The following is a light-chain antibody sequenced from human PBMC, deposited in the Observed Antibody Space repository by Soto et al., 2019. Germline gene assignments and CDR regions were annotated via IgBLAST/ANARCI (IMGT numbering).Light chain of an antibody. CDR1: QSVSSSY. Sequence: EIVLTQSPGTLSLSPGERATLSCRASQSVSSSYLAWYQQKPGQAPRLLIYGASSSATGIPDRFSGSGSGTDFTLTISRLEPEDFAVYYCQKATTFGQRTKVEIK. J-gene: IGKJ1*01. CDR3: QKATT. V-gene: IGKV3-20*01. CDR2: GAS.